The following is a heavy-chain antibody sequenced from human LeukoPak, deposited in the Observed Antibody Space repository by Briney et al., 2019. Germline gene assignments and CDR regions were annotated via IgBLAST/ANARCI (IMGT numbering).Heavy chain of an antibody. CDR1: GFTFSSYA. CDR3: ARDPPDSYSSGWLDY. V-gene: IGHV3-30-3*01. CDR2: ISYNGSNK. D-gene: IGHD6-19*01. Sequence: GGSLRLPCAASGFTFSSYAMHWVRQAPGKGLEWMAVISYNGSNKYYADSVKGRFTISRDNSKNTLYLQMNSLRAEDTAVYYCARDPPDSYSSGWLDYWGQGTLVTVSS. J-gene: IGHJ4*02.